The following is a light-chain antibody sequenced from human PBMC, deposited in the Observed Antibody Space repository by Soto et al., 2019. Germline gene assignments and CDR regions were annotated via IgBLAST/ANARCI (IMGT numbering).Light chain of an antibody. Sequence: DIQMTQSTSSLSASVGDRVTITCRASQGISSYLAWYQQKPGKVPKLLIYGASTLHSGVPSRFSGSGSGTDFTLTISSLQPEDVATYYCQRYNSVPNTFGPGTKVDIK. J-gene: IGKJ3*01. CDR2: GAS. CDR3: QRYNSVPNT. V-gene: IGKV1-27*01. CDR1: QGISSY.